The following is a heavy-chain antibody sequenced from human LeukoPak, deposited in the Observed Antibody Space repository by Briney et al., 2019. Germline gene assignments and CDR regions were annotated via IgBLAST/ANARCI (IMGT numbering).Heavy chain of an antibody. V-gene: IGHV3-30*02. Sequence: GGSLRLSCAASGFTFSSYGMHWVRQAPGKGLEWVAFIRYDGSNKNHVDSVKGRFTISRDNSKNTLYLQMNSLRDEDTAVYYCAKDPEAYCGADCYSGRSDYWGQGTLVTVSS. CDR2: IRYDGSNK. D-gene: IGHD2-21*02. CDR3: AKDPEAYCGADCYSGRSDY. J-gene: IGHJ4*02. CDR1: GFTFSSYG.